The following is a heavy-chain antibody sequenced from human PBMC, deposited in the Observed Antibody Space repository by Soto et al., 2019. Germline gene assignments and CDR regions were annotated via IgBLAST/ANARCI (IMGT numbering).Heavy chain of an antibody. CDR3: ARRLREYREIDLGNWLDP. D-gene: IGHD3-16*01. CDR1: GGSISSGDYY. V-gene: IGHV4-30-4*01. J-gene: IGHJ5*02. CDR2: IYYSGST. Sequence: SETLSLTCTVSGGSISSGDYYWSWIRQPPGKGLEWIGYIYYSGSTYYNPSLKSRVTISVDTSKNQFSLKLSSVTAADTAVYYCARRLREYREIDLGNWLDPWGQGTLVTVSS.